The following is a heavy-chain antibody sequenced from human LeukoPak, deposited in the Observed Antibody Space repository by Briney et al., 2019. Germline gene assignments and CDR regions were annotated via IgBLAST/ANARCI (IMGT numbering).Heavy chain of an antibody. CDR1: GFTFSTYA. D-gene: IGHD3-3*01. CDR3: AKDRHGVTS. J-gene: IGHJ4*02. V-gene: IGHV3-23*01. CDR2: ISSTGGST. Sequence: GGSLRLSCAASGFTFSTYAMSWVRQAPGKGLEWVSVISSTGGSTFYADSVKGRFTISRDNSKNTLFLQMNALRAEDTAIYYCAKDRHGVTSGGQGTLVTVSS.